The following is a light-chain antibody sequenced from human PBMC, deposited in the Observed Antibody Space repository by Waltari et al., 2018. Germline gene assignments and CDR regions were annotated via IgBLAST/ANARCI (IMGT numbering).Light chain of an antibody. CDR2: KSF. CDR3: AVWDDSLNGHI. Sequence: QSILTQPPSASGPPGQRVTFSCSGNSSNIGSNPVNWYQHPPGTAPNLLIYKSFQRHSGVPDRFSGAKSGTSASLAISGLQSEDEADYYCAVWDDSLNGHIFGTGTKVTVL. J-gene: IGLJ1*01. CDR1: SSNIGSNP. V-gene: IGLV1-44*01.